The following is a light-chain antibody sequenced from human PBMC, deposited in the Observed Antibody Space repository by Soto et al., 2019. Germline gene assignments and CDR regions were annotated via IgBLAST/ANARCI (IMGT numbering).Light chain of an antibody. CDR1: QSVGSL. CDR2: RVS. CDR3: QQYNDWPIT. V-gene: IGKV3-15*01. Sequence: ELVMTQSPATLSVSPGEGATLSCRASQSVGSLVAWYQQKPGQAPRLLIYRVSTRATDIAARFTGSGSGTEFTLTISSLQTEDFAVYYCQQYNDWPITFGPGTRLEI. J-gene: IGKJ5*01.